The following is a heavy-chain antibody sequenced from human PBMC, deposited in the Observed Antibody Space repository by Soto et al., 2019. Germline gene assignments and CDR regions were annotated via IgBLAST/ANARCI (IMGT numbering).Heavy chain of an antibody. CDR2: INWNGGST. Sequence: GGSLRLSCAASGFTFDDYGMSWVRQAPGKGLEWVSGINWNGGSTGYADSVKGRFTISRDNAKNSLYLQMNSLRAEDTALYHCARSPVAATQDYYYYMDVWGKGTTVTVSS. D-gene: IGHD2-15*01. CDR3: ARSPVAATQDYYYYMDV. J-gene: IGHJ6*03. CDR1: GFTFDDYG. V-gene: IGHV3-20*01.